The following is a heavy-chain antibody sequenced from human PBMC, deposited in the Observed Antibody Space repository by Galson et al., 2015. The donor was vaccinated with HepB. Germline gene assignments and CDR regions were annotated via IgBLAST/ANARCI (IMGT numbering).Heavy chain of an antibody. CDR2: IIPIFGTA. J-gene: IGHJ6*02. CDR3: ARGRWLQRGYYYGMDV. Sequence: SVKVSCKASGGTFSSYAISWVRQAPGQGLEWMGGIIPIFGTANYAQKFQGRVTITADESTSTAYMELSSLRSEDTAVYYCARGRWLQRGYYYGMDVWGQGTTVTVSS. V-gene: IGHV1-69*13. D-gene: IGHD5-24*01. CDR1: GGTFSSYA.